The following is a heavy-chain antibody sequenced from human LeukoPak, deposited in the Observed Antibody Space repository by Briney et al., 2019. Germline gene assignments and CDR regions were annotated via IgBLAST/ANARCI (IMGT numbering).Heavy chain of an antibody. V-gene: IGHV1-69*06. Sequence: SVTLSCKASGGTFSSYAISCVRQAPGQALEWIGGIIPIFGTANYAQKFQGRVTITADKSTSTAYMELSSLRSEDTAVYYCARVRKDTAMVFDYWGQGTLVTVSS. CDR3: ARVRKDTAMVFDY. CDR2: IIPIFGTA. J-gene: IGHJ4*02. CDR1: GGTFSSYA. D-gene: IGHD5-18*01.